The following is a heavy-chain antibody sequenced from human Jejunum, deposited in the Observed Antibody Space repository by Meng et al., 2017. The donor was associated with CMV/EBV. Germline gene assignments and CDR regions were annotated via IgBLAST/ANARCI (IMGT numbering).Heavy chain of an antibody. CDR3: ATVTVVSQRFDY. V-gene: IGHV4-39*07. CDR1: CVSLISISYY. Sequence: SCVSLISISYYWAWIRQSPGKGLEWIGSIYYRGSPYYNPSLESRVIISVDTSKNQFSLKLSSVTAADTAVYYCATVTVVSQRFDYWGQGSLVTVSS. J-gene: IGHJ4*02. CDR2: IYYRGSP. D-gene: IGHD4-23*01.